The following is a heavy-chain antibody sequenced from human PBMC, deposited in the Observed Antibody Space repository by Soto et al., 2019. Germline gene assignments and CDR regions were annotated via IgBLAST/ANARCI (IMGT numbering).Heavy chain of an antibody. V-gene: IGHV3-30*04. CDR3: ARAPPRGIAAPGTWGSGMDV. CDR1: GFSFSSYS. CDR2: ISYDGSNK. J-gene: IGHJ6*02. D-gene: IGHD6-13*01. Sequence: PXGSLGLSCAASGFSFSSYSMHGVRQAPGKGLEWVAVISYDGSNKYYADSVKGRFTITRDSSKNTVSLQMNSLRLEDTAVYYCARAPPRGIAAPGTWGSGMDVWGQGTTVTVSS.